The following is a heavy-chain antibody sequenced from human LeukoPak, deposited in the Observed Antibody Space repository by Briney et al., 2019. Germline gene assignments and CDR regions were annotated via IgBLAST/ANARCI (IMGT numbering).Heavy chain of an antibody. V-gene: IGHV1-18*01. D-gene: IGHD4-17*01. CDR2: ISAYNGNT. CDR1: GYTFTNYG. J-gene: IGHJ5*02. Sequence: GASVRVSYTTSGYTFTNYGISWVRQAPGQGLEWMGWISAYNGNTTYAKKLQGRVTITTDTSTSTAYMELRSLTSDDTAVYYCARNLEERGRVTTGLAWFDPWGQGTLVTVSS. CDR3: ARNLEERGRVTTGLAWFDP.